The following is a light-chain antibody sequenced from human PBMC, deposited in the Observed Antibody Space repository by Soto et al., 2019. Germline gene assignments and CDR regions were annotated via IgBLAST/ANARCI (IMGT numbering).Light chain of an antibody. CDR2: EVT. CDR1: SGDIGGYNY. J-gene: IGLJ2*01. Sequence: QSALTQPASVSGSPGQSITISCTGTSGDIGGYNYVSWYQQHPGKAPKLLISEVTNRPSGVSNRFSGSKSGNTASLTISGLQAEVEADYYCSSYTTNITPVVFGGGTKVTVL. CDR3: SSYTTNITPVV. V-gene: IGLV2-14*01.